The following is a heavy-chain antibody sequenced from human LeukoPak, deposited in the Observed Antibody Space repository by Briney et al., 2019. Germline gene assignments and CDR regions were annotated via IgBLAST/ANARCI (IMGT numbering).Heavy chain of an antibody. CDR3: AKDETGTTFAGFDY. CDR1: GFTFDDYA. J-gene: IGHJ4*02. Sequence: GRSLRLSCAASGFTFDDYAMHWVRQAPGKGLEWVSGISWNSGSIGYADSVKGRFTISRDNAKNSLYLQMNSVRAEDTALYYCAKDETGTTFAGFDYWGQGTLVTVSS. V-gene: IGHV3-9*01. CDR2: ISWNSGSI. D-gene: IGHD1-7*01.